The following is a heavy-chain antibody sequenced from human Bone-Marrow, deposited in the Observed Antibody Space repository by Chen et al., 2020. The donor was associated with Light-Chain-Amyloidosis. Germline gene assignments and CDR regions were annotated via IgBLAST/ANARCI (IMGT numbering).Heavy chain of an antibody. J-gene: IGHJ4*02. Sequence: EVQLVESGGGLVQPGGSLRLSCAASGFTFSSYAMRWVRQAPGKGLEWISGISGGGESTYYADSVKGRFTISRDNSKNTLYLQMNSLRGEDTADYYCARKNSVARGGYLEYWGQGALVTVSS. CDR2: ISGGGEST. D-gene: IGHD2-21*01. V-gene: IGHV3-23*04. CDR3: ARKNSVARGGYLEY. CDR1: GFTFSSYA.